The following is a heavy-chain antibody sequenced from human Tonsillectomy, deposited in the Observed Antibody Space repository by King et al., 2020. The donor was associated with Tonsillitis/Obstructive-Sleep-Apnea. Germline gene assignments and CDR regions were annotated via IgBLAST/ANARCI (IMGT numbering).Heavy chain of an antibody. V-gene: IGHV3-15*07. CDR1: GFSFSNIW. CDR3: STIPNWGFVYYYDYYMDV. CDR2: IKSKTDGGTT. Sequence: VQLVESGGGLVKPGGSLRLSCAASGFSFSNIWMSWVRQAPGKGLEWVGRIKSKTDGGTTDYAAPVKGRFTISRDDSKNTLYLQMNSLKTEDTVVYYCSTIPNWGFVYYYDYYMDVWGKGTTVTVSS. D-gene: IGHD7-27*01. J-gene: IGHJ6*03.